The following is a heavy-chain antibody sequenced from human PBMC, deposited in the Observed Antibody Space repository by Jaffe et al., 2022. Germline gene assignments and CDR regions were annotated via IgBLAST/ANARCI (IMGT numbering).Heavy chain of an antibody. Sequence: QVQLQESGPGLVKPSETLSLTCTVSGGSISSYYWSWIRQPPGKGLEWIGYIYYSGSTNYNPSLKSRVTISVDTSKNQFSLKLSSVTAADTAVYYCARFLTPWSKVGFLDHYYYYYMDVWGKGTTVTVSS. CDR3: ARFLTPWSKVGFLDHYYYYYMDV. CDR1: GGSISSYY. V-gene: IGHV4-59*01. J-gene: IGHJ6*03. D-gene: IGHD2-15*01. CDR2: IYYSGST.